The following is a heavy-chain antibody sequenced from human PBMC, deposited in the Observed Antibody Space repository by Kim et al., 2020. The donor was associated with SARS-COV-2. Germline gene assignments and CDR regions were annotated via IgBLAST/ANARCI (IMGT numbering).Heavy chain of an antibody. D-gene: IGHD3-10*01. V-gene: IGHV4-39*01. J-gene: IGHJ5*02. CDR1: GGSISSSSYY. CDR2: IYYSGST. CDR3: ARADNQFKYYYGSGSFLKPEPCNWFDP. Sequence: SETLSLTCTVSGGSISSSSYYWGWIRQPPGKGLEWIGSIYYSGSTYYNPSLKSRVTISVDTSKNQFSLKLSSVTAADTAVYYCARADNQFKYYYGSGSFLKPEPCNWFDPWGQGTLVTVSS.